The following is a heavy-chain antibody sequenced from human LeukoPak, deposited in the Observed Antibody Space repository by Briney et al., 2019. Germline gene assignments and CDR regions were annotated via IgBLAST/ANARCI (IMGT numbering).Heavy chain of an antibody. J-gene: IGHJ4*02. V-gene: IGHV1-2*02. CDR1: GYIFTGYY. CDR3: ASDRAAAAPGDY. Sequence: ASVKVSCKASGYIFTGYYMHWVRQAPGQGLEWMGWINPNSGGTNYAQKFQGRVTMTRDTSISTAYMELSRLRSDDTAVYYCASDRAAAAPGDYWGQGTLVTVSS. CDR2: INPNSGGT. D-gene: IGHD6-13*01.